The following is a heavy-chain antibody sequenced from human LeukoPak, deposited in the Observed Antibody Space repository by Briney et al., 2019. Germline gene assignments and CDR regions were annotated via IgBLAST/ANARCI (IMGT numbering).Heavy chain of an antibody. J-gene: IGHJ5*02. CDR2: MNPNSGKA. CDR3: ARDLNWELLWYGERPGSGSDP. D-gene: IGHD3-10*01. Sequence: ASVKVSCKASGYTFTNYDINWVRQATGQGLEWMGWMNPNSGKAGYAHKFQGRVTITRNPSITTAYMELSSLRSEDTAAYYCARDLNWELLWYGERPGSGSDPWGQGTLVTVSS. V-gene: IGHV1-8*03. CDR1: GYTFTNYD.